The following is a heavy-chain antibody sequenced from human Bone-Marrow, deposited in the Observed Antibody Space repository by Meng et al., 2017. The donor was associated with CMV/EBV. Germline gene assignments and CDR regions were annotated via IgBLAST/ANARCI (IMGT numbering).Heavy chain of an antibody. J-gene: IGHJ4*02. CDR2: ISAYNGNT. Sequence: ASVKVSCKASGYTFTSYGISWVRQAPGQGLEWMGWISAYNGNTNYAQKLQGRVTMTTDTSTSTAYMGLRSLRSDDTAVYYCARDSSSSGWYSGLDYWGQGTLVTVSS. D-gene: IGHD6-19*01. CDR1: GYTFTSYG. CDR3: ARDSSSSGWYSGLDY. V-gene: IGHV1-18*01.